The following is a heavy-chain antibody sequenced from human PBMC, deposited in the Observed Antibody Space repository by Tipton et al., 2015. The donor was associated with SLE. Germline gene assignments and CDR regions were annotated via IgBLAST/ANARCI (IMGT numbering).Heavy chain of an antibody. J-gene: IGHJ6*03. Sequence: TLSLTCAVYGGSFSGYYWSWIRQPPGEGLEWIGEINHSGSTNYNPSLKSRVTISVDTSKNQFSLKLSSVTAADTAVYYCARVPGLERSYYYNYYMDVWGKGTTVTVSS. V-gene: IGHV4-34*01. CDR3: ARVPGLERSYYYNYYMDV. CDR1: GGSFSGYY. CDR2: INHSGST. D-gene: IGHD1-1*01.